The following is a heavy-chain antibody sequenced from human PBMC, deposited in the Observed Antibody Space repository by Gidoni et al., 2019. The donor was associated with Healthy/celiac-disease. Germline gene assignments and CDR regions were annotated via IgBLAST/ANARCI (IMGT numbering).Heavy chain of an antibody. Sequence: EVQLVESGGGLVKPGGSLRLSCAASGFTFSSYSMNWVRQAPGKGLEWVSVIRSSSSYLYFADSVKGRFTISRDNAKNSLYLQINSLRGEDTAVYYFARAPDYDFLGGYWWFDPWGQGTLVTVSS. CDR2: IRSSSSYL. D-gene: IGHD3-3*01. J-gene: IGHJ5*02. V-gene: IGHV3-21*01. CDR3: ARAPDYDFLGGYWWFDP. CDR1: GFTFSSYS.